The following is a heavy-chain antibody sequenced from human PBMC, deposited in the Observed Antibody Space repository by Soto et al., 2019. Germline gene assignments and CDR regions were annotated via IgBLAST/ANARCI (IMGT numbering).Heavy chain of an antibody. CDR3: ARQPYCSGGSCYSVYWFDP. D-gene: IGHD2-15*01. V-gene: IGHV4-59*01. J-gene: IGHJ5*02. CDR2: IYYSGST. CDR1: GGSISGYY. Sequence: SETLSLTCTVSGGSISGYYWSWIRQPPGTGLEWIGYIYYSGSTNYNPSLKSRVTISVDTSKNQFSLKLSSVTAADTAVYYCARQPYCSGGSCYSVYWFDPWGQGTLGTVS.